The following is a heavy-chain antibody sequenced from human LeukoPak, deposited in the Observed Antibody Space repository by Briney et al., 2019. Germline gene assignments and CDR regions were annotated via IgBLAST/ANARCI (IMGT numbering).Heavy chain of an antibody. J-gene: IGHJ4*02. CDR2: ISAYNDLT. CDR3: ARGVIWFGELLFDY. D-gene: IGHD3-10*01. Sequence: GASVKVSCKASGYSFSNYGISWVRQAPGQGLEWMGWISAYNDLTKYAEKLQGRVTMTTDTSTSTAYLELRSLRSDDTAMYYCARGVIWFGELLFDYWGQGTLVTVSS. CDR1: GYSFSNYG. V-gene: IGHV1-18*01.